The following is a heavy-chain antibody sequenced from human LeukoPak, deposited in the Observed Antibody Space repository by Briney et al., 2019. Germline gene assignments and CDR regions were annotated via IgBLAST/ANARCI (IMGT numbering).Heavy chain of an antibody. CDR1: GGSISSYYW. J-gene: IGHJ4*02. CDR2: IYWNDDK. CDR3: AHKGVGVVKYDF. V-gene: IGHV2-5*01. Sequence: TLSLTCTVSGGSISSYYWSWIRQPPGKALEWLALIYWNDDKRYSPSLKSRLTITKDTSKNQVVLTMTNMDPVDTATYYCAHKGVGVVKYDFWGQGTLVTVSS. D-gene: IGHD3-3*01.